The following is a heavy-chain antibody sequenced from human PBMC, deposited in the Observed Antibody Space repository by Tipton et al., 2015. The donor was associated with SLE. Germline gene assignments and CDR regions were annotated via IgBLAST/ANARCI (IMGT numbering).Heavy chain of an antibody. V-gene: IGHV1-3*01. CDR3: ARDRWSYLDH. J-gene: IGHJ4*02. D-gene: IGHD3-3*01. CDR1: GYTFSSYA. Sequence: QLVQSGAEVKKPGASVKVSCKASGYTFSSYAMHWVRQAPGQRLEWMGWINAGNGYTMYSQNFQGRVTITRDTSASTAYMELSSLRSEDTAVYYCARDRWSYLDHWGQGTLVTVAS. CDR2: INAGNGYT.